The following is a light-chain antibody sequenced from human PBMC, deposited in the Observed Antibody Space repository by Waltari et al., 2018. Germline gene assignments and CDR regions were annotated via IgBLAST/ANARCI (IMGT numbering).Light chain of an antibody. V-gene: IGKV2-28*01. J-gene: IGKJ1*01. Sequence: DIVMTQSPLSLPVTPGEPASISCRSTQSLLHSNGYNYLDWFLQKPGQSPQFLIFLGFNRASGVSERFSGSGSDTDFTLKISRVEAEDVGVYYCMQALQTPWTFGQGTKVEIK. CDR1: QSLLHSNGYNY. CDR3: MQALQTPWT. CDR2: LGF.